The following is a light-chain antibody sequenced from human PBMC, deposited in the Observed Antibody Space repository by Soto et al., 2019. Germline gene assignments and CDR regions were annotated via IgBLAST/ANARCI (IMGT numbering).Light chain of an antibody. Sequence: DIQMTQSPSSLSASVGDRVTITCRASQSISTYLNWYQQKPGNAPKVLIFAASSLLSGVPSRFSGSGSGTDFTLTITSLQPEDFATYYCQQSYSTPYTFGQGTILEI. J-gene: IGKJ2*01. CDR1: QSISTY. V-gene: IGKV1-39*01. CDR3: QQSYSTPYT. CDR2: AAS.